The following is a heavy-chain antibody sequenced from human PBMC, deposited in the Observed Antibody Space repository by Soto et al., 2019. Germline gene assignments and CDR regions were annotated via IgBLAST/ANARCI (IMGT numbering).Heavy chain of an antibody. CDR3: ASDRSLGSNWYYYLES. CDR2: ISSSSSNI. J-gene: IGHJ4*01. V-gene: IGHV3-48*02. D-gene: IGHD1-20*01. CDR1: GFTFSSRA. Sequence: GGSLRFSCTASGFTFSSRAMNWVRQFPGRGLEWVSYISSSSSNIDYADSVKGRFTVSRDNAKNSLYLQMNTLRDEDTAVYYCASDRSLGSNWYYYLESWGQGTLVTVSS.